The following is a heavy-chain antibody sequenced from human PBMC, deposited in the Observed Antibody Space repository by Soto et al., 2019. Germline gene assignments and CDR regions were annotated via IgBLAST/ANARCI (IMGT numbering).Heavy chain of an antibody. J-gene: IGHJ3*02. CDR1: GDTFTDYY. CDR3: TRENIENSHGPYDAFDI. CDR2: MNPKSGGA. V-gene: IGHV1-2*02. D-gene: IGHD5-18*01. Sequence: ASVKVSCKTCGDTFTDYYTHWVRQAPGQGLEWMGWMNPKSGGAYFAQKFQGRVTLTRDTSIGTAYIEVNSLTYDDTAVYFCTRENIENSHGPYDAFDIWGQATRVTVS.